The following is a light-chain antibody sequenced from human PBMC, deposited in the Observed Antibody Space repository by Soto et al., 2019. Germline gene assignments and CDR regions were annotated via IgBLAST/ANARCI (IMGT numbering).Light chain of an antibody. J-gene: IGKJ2*01. CDR2: AAS. CDR1: HSINNY. CDR3: QQSYSTLGT. Sequence: IQMTQSPSSLSASVGDRVIITCRSDHSINNYLNWYQQRPGKVPKLLIYAASTLQSGVPSRFSGSGSGRVFTLTINSLQPEDFATYYSQQSYSTLGTFGRGTRVEI. V-gene: IGKV1-39*01.